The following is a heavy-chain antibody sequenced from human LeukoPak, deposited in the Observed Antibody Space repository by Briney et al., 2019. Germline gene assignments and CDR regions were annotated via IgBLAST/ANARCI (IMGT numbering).Heavy chain of an antibody. J-gene: IGHJ5*01. CDR3: ARVAVSGPTGWFDS. V-gene: IGHV3-23*01. CDR2: SGSGGSP. Sequence: PGESLRLSCAASGFTFTNYAMNWVRQAPGKGLEWVSSSGSGGSPFYADSVKGRFTISRDNVDNVVYLQMNSLGAEDTAVYYCARVAVSGPTGWFDSWGQGTLVIVSS. CDR1: GFTFTNYA. D-gene: IGHD2-8*02.